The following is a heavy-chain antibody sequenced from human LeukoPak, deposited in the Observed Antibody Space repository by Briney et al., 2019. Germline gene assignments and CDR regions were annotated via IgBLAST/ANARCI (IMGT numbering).Heavy chain of an antibody. Sequence: GGSLRLSCAAPGFTFSDYTMNWVRQSPEKGLEWVSSITSGTTYIYYADSVRGRFTLSRDNAKNSLYLQMNSLRAEDTAVYYCARWPYSSSYYFDYWGQGTLVTVSS. CDR2: ITSGTTYI. J-gene: IGHJ4*02. D-gene: IGHD6-6*01. V-gene: IGHV3-21*01. CDR1: GFTFSDYT. CDR3: ARWPYSSSYYFDY.